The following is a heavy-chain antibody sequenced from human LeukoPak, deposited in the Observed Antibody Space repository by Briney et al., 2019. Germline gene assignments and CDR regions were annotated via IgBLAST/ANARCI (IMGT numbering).Heavy chain of an antibody. D-gene: IGHD3-16*01. V-gene: IGHV3-48*01. CDR2: ISSSSSTI. CDR3: ARDPFGGPMGH. Sequence: GGSLRLSCPASGFTFSDYSMSWVRQAPGKGLEWVSYISSSSSTIYYADSVKGRFTISRDNAKNSLYLQMNSLRAEDTAVYYCARDPFGGPMGHWGQGTLVTVSS. J-gene: IGHJ4*02. CDR1: GFTFSDYS.